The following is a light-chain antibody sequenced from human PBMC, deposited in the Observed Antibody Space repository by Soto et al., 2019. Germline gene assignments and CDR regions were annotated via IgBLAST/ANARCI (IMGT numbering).Light chain of an antibody. Sequence: QSVLTQPPSVSGAPGQRVTISCTGSSSNIGAGYDVHWYQQLPGTAPKLLVHGNTDRPSGVPDPFSGSKSGTSASLAITALQAEDEADYYCQSYDSSLSGWLFGGGTKVTVL. CDR1: SSNIGAGYD. CDR2: GNT. J-gene: IGLJ2*01. CDR3: QSYDSSLSGWL. V-gene: IGLV1-40*01.